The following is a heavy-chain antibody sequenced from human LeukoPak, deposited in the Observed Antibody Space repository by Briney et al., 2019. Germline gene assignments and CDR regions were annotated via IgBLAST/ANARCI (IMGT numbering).Heavy chain of an antibody. CDR2: IYSGGST. D-gene: IGHD3-22*01. J-gene: IGHJ3*01. V-gene: IGHV3-53*01. CDR1: GFTVSSNY. CDR3: AKSVLDYYDSSGYYSF. Sequence: GGSLRLSCAASGFTVSSNYMSWVRQAPGKGLEWVSVIYSGGSTYYADSVKGRFTISRDNSKNTLYLQMNSLRAEDTAVYYCAKSVLDYYDSSGYYSFWGQGTMVTVSS.